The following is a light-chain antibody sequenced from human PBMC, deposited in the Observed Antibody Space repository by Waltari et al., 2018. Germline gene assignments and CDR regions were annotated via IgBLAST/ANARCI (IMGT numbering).Light chain of an antibody. CDR1: QSISSH. CDR2: DAS. Sequence: EIVLTQSPGTLSLSPGERATLSCRASQSISSHIAWYQQKPGQAPRLLICDASKRATGIPARFSGSGSGTDFTLTISSLEPEDFAVYYCQQPPLTFGGGTKVEI. J-gene: IGKJ4*01. CDR3: QQPPLT. V-gene: IGKV3-11*01.